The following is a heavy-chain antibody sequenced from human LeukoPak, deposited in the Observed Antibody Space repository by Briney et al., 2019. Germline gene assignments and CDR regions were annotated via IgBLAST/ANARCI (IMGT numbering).Heavy chain of an antibody. J-gene: IGHJ6*03. V-gene: IGHV1-69*01. CDR1: GGTFSSYA. D-gene: IGHD4-11*01. CDR3: ARASSVDDYRGYYYMDV. CDR2: IIPIFGTA. Sequence: GSSVKVSCKASGGTFSSYAISWVRQAPGQGLEWMGGIIPIFGTANYAQKFQGRVTITADESTSTAYMELSSLRSEDTAVYYCARASSVDDYRGYYYMDVWGKGTTVTVSS.